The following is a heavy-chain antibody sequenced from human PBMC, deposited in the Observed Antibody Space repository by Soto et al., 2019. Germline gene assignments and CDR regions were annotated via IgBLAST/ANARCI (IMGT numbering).Heavy chain of an antibody. J-gene: IGHJ4*02. V-gene: IGHV3-30*03. CDR1: DFDFSSYG. CDR3: ARDSGWPILKFDN. D-gene: IGHD3-10*01. CDR2: SSYDGRET. Sequence: GGSLRLSCAASDFDFSSYGIHWVRQAPGKGLEWVAASSYDGRETFYADSAEGRFTVSKEMSKNTAFLQMNALRHEDTAVYFCARDSGWPILKFDNWGQGTPVTVSS.